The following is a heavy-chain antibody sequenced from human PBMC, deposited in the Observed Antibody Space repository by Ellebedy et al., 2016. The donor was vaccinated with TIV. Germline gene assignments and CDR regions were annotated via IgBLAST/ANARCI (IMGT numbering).Heavy chain of an antibody. CDR2: MNPKSGTT. V-gene: IGHV1-8*01. J-gene: IGHJ5*02. D-gene: IGHD2-2*01. CDR3: ASGGGCNNSTCYEDWFDP. CDR1: GYTFTSYD. Sequence: AASVKVSCKASGYTFTSYDINWVRQATGQGPEWMGWMNPKSGTTGYAQKFQGRVTMTRNTSISTAYMELSSLRSEDTAVYYCASGGGCNNSTCYEDWFDPWGQGTLVTASS.